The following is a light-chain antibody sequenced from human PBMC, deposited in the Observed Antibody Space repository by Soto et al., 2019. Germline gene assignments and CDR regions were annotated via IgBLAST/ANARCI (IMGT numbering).Light chain of an antibody. CDR2: AAS. CDR3: QQLNNYPLT. Sequence: DIQMSQSPSSLSASVGDRVAITCRASQSISTFLNWYQQKPGKAPNLLIYAASTLQSGVPSRFSGSGSGTEYTLTISSLQPEDIATYYCQQLNNYPLTFGGGTKVDIK. CDR1: QSISTF. V-gene: IGKV1-9*01. J-gene: IGKJ4*01.